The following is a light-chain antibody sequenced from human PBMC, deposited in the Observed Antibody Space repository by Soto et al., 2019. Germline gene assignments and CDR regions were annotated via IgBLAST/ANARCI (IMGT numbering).Light chain of an antibody. Sequence: QSALTQPASVSGSPGQSITISCTGTSSDVGGYNYVSWYQQHPGKAPKLMIYEVSNRPSGVSNRFSGSKSGNTASLTISGLQAEDEADYYCSSYTSSITYVFGTGT. CDR1: SSDVGGYNY. CDR3: SSYTSSITYV. CDR2: EVS. V-gene: IGLV2-14*01. J-gene: IGLJ1*01.